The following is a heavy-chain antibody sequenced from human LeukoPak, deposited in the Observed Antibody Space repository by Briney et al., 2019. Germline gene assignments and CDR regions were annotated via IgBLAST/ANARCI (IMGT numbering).Heavy chain of an antibody. J-gene: IGHJ4*02. D-gene: IGHD6-13*01. CDR1: GYTFTGYY. Sequence: ASVKVSCKASGYTFTGYYMHWVRQSTGQGLEWMGWMNPNSGNTGYAQKFQGRVTMTRNTSISTAYMELSSLRSEDTAVYYCARAPPYSSSWYAFEYWGQGTLVTVSS. CDR2: MNPNSGNT. V-gene: IGHV1-8*02. CDR3: ARAPPYSSSWYAFEY.